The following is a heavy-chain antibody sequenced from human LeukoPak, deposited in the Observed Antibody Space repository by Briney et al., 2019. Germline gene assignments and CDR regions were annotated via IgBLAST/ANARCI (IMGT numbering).Heavy chain of an antibody. D-gene: IGHD2-2*02. J-gene: IGHJ5*02. V-gene: IGHV4-39*07. CDR2: IYYSGST. CDR1: GGSISSSSYY. Sequence: PSETLSLTCTVSGGSISSSSYYWGWIRQPPGKGLEWIGSIYYSGSTYYNPSLKSRVTISVDTSKNQFSLKLSSVTAADTAVYYCARVVKGLESPNIVVPAAISLVSWFDPWGQGTLVTVSS. CDR3: ARVVKGLESPNIVVPAAISLVSWFDP.